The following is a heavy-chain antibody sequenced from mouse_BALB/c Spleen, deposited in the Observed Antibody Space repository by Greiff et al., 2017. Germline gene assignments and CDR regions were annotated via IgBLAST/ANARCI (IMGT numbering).Heavy chain of an antibody. V-gene: IGHV3-2*02. CDR2: ISYSGST. J-gene: IGHJ3*01. Sequence: EVQRVESGPGLVKPSQSLSLTCTVTGYSITSDYAWNWIRQFPGNKLEWMGYISYSGSTSYNPSLKSRISITRDTSKNQFFLQLNSVTTEDTATYYCASPYYYGSSGFAYWGQGTLVTVSA. D-gene: IGHD1-1*01. CDR3: ASPYYYGSSGFAY. CDR1: GYSITSDYA.